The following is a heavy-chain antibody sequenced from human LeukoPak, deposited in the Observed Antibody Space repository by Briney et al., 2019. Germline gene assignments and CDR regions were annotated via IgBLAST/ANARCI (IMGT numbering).Heavy chain of an antibody. J-gene: IGHJ4*02. CDR2: ISSSGSTI. Sequence: GGSLRLSCAASGFTFSDYYMSWIRQAPGKGLEWVSYISSSGSTIYYADSVKGRFTISRDNAKNSLYLQMNSLTAEDTAVYYCATESGTYSGTCFDYWGQGTLVTVSS. CDR1: GFTFSDYY. V-gene: IGHV3-11*04. D-gene: IGHD1-26*01. CDR3: ATESGTYSGTCFDY.